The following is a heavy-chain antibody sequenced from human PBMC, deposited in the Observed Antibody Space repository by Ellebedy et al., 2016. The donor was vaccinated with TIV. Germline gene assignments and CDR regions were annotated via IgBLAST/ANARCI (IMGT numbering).Heavy chain of an antibody. V-gene: IGHV3-21*01. CDR3: ARDQSAYYDILTGYYSLWGPDGMDV. D-gene: IGHD3-9*01. CDR1: GFTFSSYS. CDR2: ISSSSSYI. J-gene: IGHJ6*02. Sequence: GGSLRLSCAASGFTFSSYSMNWVRQAPGKGLEWVSSISSSSSYIYYADSVKGRFTISRDNAKNSLYLQMNGLRAEDTAVYYCARDQSAYYDILTGYYSLWGPDGMDVWGQGTTVTVSS.